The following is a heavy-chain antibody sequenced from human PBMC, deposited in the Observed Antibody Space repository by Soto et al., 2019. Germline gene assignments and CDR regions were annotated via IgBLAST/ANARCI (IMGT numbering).Heavy chain of an antibody. CDR1: GFNFITFS. J-gene: IGHJ3*02. CDR3: VRDAYNRDAFDI. V-gene: IGHV3-21*01. D-gene: IGHD1-20*01. CDR2: ISASSSSI. Sequence: DVQLVESGGGLVKPGGSLRLSCAASGFNFITFSMNWVRQAPGKGLEWVSSISASSSSIYYAESVKGRFTVSRDNAKNSLYLQMNSXXAEDTALYYCVRDAYNRDAFDIWGQGTTVTVSS.